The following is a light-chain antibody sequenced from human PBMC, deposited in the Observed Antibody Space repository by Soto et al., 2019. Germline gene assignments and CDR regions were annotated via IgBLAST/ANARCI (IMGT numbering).Light chain of an antibody. Sequence: DIQMTQSPSTLSASVGDRVTITCRASQSISSWLAWYQQKPGQAPKLLIYKASTLQSGVPSRFSGSGSGTELTLAISSLQPDDSATYYCQQYNDNWTFGQGTKV. J-gene: IGKJ1*01. V-gene: IGKV1-5*03. CDR3: QQYNDNWT. CDR1: QSISSW. CDR2: KAS.